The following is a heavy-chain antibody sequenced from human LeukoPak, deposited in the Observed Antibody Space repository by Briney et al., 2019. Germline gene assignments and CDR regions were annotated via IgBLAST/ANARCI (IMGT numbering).Heavy chain of an antibody. D-gene: IGHD2-15*01. J-gene: IGHJ6*02. V-gene: IGHV4-61*01. Sequence: SETLSLTCTVSGGSVSSGSYYWSWIRQPPGKGLEWTGYIYYSGSTNYNPSLKSRVTISVDTSKNQFSLKLSSVTAADTAVYYCARVGGYCSGGSCELYYYGMDVWGQGTTVTVSS. CDR3: ARVGGYCSGGSCELYYYGMDV. CDR1: GGSVSSGSYY. CDR2: IYYSGST.